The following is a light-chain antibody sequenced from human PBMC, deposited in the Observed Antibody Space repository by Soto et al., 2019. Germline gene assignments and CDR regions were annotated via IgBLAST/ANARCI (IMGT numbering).Light chain of an antibody. J-gene: IGKJ4*01. V-gene: IGKV4-1*01. Sequence: DIVMTQSPDSLAVSLGERATINCKSSQSVLYSSNNKNQLDWYQQKPGQPPKLLISWASTRESGVPDRFSGSGSGADFTLTISSLQAEDVSVYYCQQYYSDPRTFGGGTKVAIK. CDR3: QQYYSDPRT. CDR1: QSVLYSSNNKNQ. CDR2: WAS.